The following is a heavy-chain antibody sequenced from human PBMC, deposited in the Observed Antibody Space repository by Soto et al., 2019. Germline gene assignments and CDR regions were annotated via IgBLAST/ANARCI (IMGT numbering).Heavy chain of an antibody. J-gene: IGHJ6*02. CDR2: ISYDGSNK. V-gene: IGHV3-30*03. Sequence: QVQLVESGRGVGQPGRSLRLSCAASGFTFSSYGMHWVREAPGKGLEWVAVISYDGSNKYYADTVKGRFTISRDNSKNALYLQMSSLRAEDTAVYYCAIYSEGAEMYYYGMDVCGQGTTVTVSS. CDR3: AIYSEGAEMYYYGMDV. D-gene: IGHD3-9*01. CDR1: GFTFSSYG.